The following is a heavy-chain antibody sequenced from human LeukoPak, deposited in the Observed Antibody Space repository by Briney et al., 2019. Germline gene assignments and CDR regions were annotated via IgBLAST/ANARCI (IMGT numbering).Heavy chain of an antibody. D-gene: IGHD3-10*01. V-gene: IGHV3-74*01. CDR1: EFSIGSHW. CDR3: ARDRAYYGSVGFDS. Sequence: GGSLRLSCAASEFSIGSHWMHWVRQVPGKGLVWVARMNKDESTINYADSVKGRFTISRDSAKNTLYLQMNSLRVEDTAVYFCARDRAYYGSVGFDSWGQGTLVTVSS. CDR2: MNKDESTI. J-gene: IGHJ4*02.